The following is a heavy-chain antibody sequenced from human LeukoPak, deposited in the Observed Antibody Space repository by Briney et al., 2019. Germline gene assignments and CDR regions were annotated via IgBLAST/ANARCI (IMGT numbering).Heavy chain of an antibody. CDR3: ARRNNYYGSGSLDY. CDR2: IYYSGTT. D-gene: IGHD3-10*01. V-gene: IGHV4-39*01. J-gene: IGHJ4*02. Sequence: PSETLSLTCTVSGGSISSSTYYWGWIRQPPGKGLEWIGSIYYSGTTYYNSSLRSRVTMSVDTSKNQFSLQLNSVTPEDTAVYYCARRNNYYGSGSLDYWGQGTLVTVSS. CDR1: GGSISSSTYY.